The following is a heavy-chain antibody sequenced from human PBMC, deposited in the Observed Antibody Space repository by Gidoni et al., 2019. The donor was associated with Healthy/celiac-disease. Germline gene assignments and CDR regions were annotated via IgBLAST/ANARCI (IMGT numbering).Heavy chain of an antibody. CDR1: GYSISSGYY. D-gene: IGHD3-22*01. V-gene: IGHV4-38-2*02. CDR2: IYHSGST. J-gene: IGHJ3*02. CDR3: ARERTNYYDSSGYYAFDI. Sequence: QVQLQESGPGLVKPSETLSLTCAVSGYSISSGYYWGWIRQPPGKGLEWIGSIYHSGSTYYNPSLKSRVTISVDTSKNQFSLKLSSVTAADTAVYYCARERTNYYDSSGYYAFDIWGQGTMVTVSS.